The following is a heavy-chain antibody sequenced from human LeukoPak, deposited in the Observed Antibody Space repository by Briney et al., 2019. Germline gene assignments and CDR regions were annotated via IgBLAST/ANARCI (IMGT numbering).Heavy chain of an antibody. Sequence: GGSLRLSCTASGFTLSSYSMNWVRQAPGKGLEWISYIGYRNSPIHYADSVKGRFTISRDNAKNSLYLQMNSLRAEDTAVYYCTTDQSSSWYLGYNYWGQGTLVTVSS. D-gene: IGHD6-13*01. J-gene: IGHJ4*02. V-gene: IGHV3-48*01. CDR1: GFTLSSYS. CDR2: IGYRNSPI. CDR3: TTDQSSSWYLGYNY.